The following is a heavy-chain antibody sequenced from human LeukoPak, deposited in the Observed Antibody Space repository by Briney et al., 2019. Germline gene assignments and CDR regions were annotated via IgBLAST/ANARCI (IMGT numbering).Heavy chain of an antibody. CDR2: IYPRDSNT. D-gene: IGHD3-22*01. Sequence: GESLKISCEGSGYTFTNYWIGWVRQMPGKGLEWMGFIYPRDSNTRYSPSFQGQVTISADKSISTAYLQWSSLKASDTAMYYCARHSRTYQDNSGPQGYWGQGTLVTVSS. CDR3: ARHSRTYQDNSGPQGY. J-gene: IGHJ4*02. CDR1: GYTFTNYW. V-gene: IGHV5-51*01.